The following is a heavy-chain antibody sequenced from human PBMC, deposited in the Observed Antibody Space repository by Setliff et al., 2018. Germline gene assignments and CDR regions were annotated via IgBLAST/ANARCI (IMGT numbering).Heavy chain of an antibody. Sequence: GSLRLSCAASGFTFGSHAMHWVRQAPGKGLEWVAVISYDGSNQYYADSVKGRFTISRDNSKNTLYLQMNSLRAEDTATYYCAKDRVNDGVWDFDSWGQGLLVTVSS. D-gene: IGHD4-17*01. CDR2: ISYDGSNQ. CDR1: GFTFGSHA. CDR3: AKDRVNDGVWDFDS. J-gene: IGHJ4*02. V-gene: IGHV3-30*07.